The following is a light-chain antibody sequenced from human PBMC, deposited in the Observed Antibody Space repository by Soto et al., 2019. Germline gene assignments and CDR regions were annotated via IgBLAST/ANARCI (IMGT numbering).Light chain of an antibody. CDR3: QFGVT. V-gene: IGKV3-20*01. J-gene: IGKJ5*01. Sequence: EIVLTQSPGTLSLSPGERATLSCRASQSVSSSYLAWYQQKPGQAPRLLIYGASSRATGIPDRFSGSGSGTDFTITISRLEPEDLAVYYCQFGVTFGQGTRLEIK. CDR2: GAS. CDR1: QSVSSSY.